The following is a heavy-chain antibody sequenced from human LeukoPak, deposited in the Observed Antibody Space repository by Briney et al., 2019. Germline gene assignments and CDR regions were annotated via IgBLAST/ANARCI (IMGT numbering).Heavy chain of an antibody. CDR2: ISANNGNT. J-gene: IGHJ4*02. Sequence: ASVKVSCKASGYTLNSYGLGWVRQAPGQALEWMGWISANNGNTNIAQKFQGRVTMTPDTSTSTAYMELRSLRSDDTAVYYCARVWSGYYLPDYWGQGTLVTVSS. CDR1: GYTLNSYG. CDR3: ARVWSGYYLPDY. D-gene: IGHD3-3*01. V-gene: IGHV1-18*01.